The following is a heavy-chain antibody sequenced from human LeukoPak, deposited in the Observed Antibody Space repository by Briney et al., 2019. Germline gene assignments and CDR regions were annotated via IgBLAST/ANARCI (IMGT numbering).Heavy chain of an antibody. J-gene: IGHJ4*02. CDR3: ATRSEEWESFDY. Sequence: GGSLRLSCAASEFNFSFYWMTWVRQAPGKGLEWVANILPDGSKKYYLDSVKGRFTISRDNSKNTLYLQMNSLRAEDTAVYYCATRSEEWESFDYWGQGTLVTVSS. CDR1: EFNFSFYW. CDR2: ILPDGSKK. D-gene: IGHD1-26*01. V-gene: IGHV3-7*01.